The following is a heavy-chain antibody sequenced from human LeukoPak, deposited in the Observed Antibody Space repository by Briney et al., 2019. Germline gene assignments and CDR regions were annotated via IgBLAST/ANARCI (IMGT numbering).Heavy chain of an antibody. J-gene: IGHJ4*02. CDR3: ATDLHNLLRVAGPGRGF. CDR1: GYMVVDLS. V-gene: IGHV1-24*01. CDR2: FDPAEKTT. D-gene: IGHD1-26*01. Sequence: ASVKVSCKVSGYMVVDLSIHWVRQAPGKGLEWMGGFDPAEKTTMYAQKFQGRVSMTEDTSTDTAYMELSGLRSEDTATYYCATDLHNLLRVAGPGRGFWGQGTLVIVS.